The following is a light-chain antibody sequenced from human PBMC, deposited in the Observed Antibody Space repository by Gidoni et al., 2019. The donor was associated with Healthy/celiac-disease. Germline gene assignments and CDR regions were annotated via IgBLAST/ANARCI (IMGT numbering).Light chain of an antibody. CDR3: GTWDSSLSAVV. CDR1: SSNIGNNY. Sequence: QSVLTQPPSVSAAPGQKVTLACSGSSSNIGNNYVSCYQQLPGTAPKLLIYDNNKRPSGIPDRFSGSKSGTSATLGITGLQTGDEADYYCGTWDSSLSAVVFGGGTKLTVL. V-gene: IGLV1-51*01. CDR2: DNN. J-gene: IGLJ2*01.